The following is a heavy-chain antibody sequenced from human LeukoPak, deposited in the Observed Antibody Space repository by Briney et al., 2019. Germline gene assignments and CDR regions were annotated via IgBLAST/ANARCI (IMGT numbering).Heavy chain of an antibody. J-gene: IGHJ5*02. CDR1: GFTFSSYN. CDR2: ISPSSTRI. Sequence: GGSLRLSCAASGFTFSSYNMNWVRQAPGKGLEWVSYISPSSTRIDYAASVRGRFTISRDNAKSSLYLQVNSLRAEDTAVYYCAKDVAGSYEAWGQGTLVTVSS. D-gene: IGHD3-10*01. CDR3: AKDVAGSYEA. V-gene: IGHV3-48*04.